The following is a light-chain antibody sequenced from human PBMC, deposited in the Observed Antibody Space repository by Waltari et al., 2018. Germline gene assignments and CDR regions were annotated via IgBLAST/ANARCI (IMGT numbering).Light chain of an antibody. CDR1: RGVTRS. CDR2: GAS. CDR3: QHYVSLPAT. J-gene: IGKJ1*01. Sequence: TPACRAERGVTRSLTWYQQKQGQAPGLLNSGASSRATGIPDRCSGGGSGTDVSLTISGLEPEEFAMYYCQHYVSLPATFGQGTKVEIK. V-gene: IGKV3-20*01.